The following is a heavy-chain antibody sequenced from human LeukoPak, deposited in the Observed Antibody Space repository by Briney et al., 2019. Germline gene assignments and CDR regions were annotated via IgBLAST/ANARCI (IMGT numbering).Heavy chain of an antibody. CDR3: AKDRVLEP. CDR1: GGSFSGYY. CDR2: ISGSGGST. J-gene: IGHJ5*02. D-gene: IGHD3-3*02. V-gene: IGHV3-23*01. Sequence: ETLSLTCAVYGGSFSGYYWSWVRQAPGKGLEWVSAISGSGGSTYYADSVKGRFTISRDNSKNTLYLQMNSLRAEDTAVYYCAKDRVLEPWGQGTLVTVSS.